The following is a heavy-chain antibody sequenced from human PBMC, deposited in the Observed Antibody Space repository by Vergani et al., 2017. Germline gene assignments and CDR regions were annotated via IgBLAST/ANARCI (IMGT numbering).Heavy chain of an antibody. CDR3: AIDAFDI. J-gene: IGHJ3*02. V-gene: IGHV3-30-3*01. Sequence: QVQLVESGGGVLHPPSSLPLSSSPSLFPFPLFPLHCVPQAPAPGRGCLAVISYDGSNKYYADSVKGRFTISRDNSKNTLYLQMNSLRAEDTAVYYCAIDAFDIWGQGTMVTVSS. CDR1: LFPFPLFP. CDR2: ISYDGSNK.